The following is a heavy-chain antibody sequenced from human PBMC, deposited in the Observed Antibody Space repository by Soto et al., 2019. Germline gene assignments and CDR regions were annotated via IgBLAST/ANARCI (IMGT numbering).Heavy chain of an antibody. CDR2: IWYDGSNK. V-gene: IGHV3-33*01. Sequence: ESGGGVVQPGRSLRLSCAASGFTFSSYGMHWVRQAPGKGLGWVAVIWYDGSNKYYADSVKGRFTISRDNSKNTLYLQMNSLRAEDTAVYYCARDHYSSSWYGSYFDYWGQGTLVTVSS. J-gene: IGHJ4*02. D-gene: IGHD6-13*01. CDR3: ARDHYSSSWYGSYFDY. CDR1: GFTFSSYG.